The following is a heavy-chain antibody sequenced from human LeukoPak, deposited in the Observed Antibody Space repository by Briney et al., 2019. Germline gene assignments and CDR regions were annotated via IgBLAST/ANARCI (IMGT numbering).Heavy chain of an antibody. CDR3: AGDKRYCSSTSCYSLGY. CDR2: INPSGGST. D-gene: IGHD2-2*02. J-gene: IGHJ4*02. Sequence: ASVKVSCKASGYTFTSYYMHWVRQAPGQGLEWMGIINPSGGSTSYAQKFQGRVTMTRDTSTSTVYMELSSLRSEDTAVYYCAGDKRYCSSTSCYSLGYWGQGTLVTVSS. CDR1: GYTFTSYY. V-gene: IGHV1-46*01.